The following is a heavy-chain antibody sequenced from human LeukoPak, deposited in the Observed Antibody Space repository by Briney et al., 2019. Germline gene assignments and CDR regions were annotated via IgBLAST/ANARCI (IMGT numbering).Heavy chain of an antibody. CDR3: ARAPLVFGVVIYAFDI. D-gene: IGHD3-3*01. Sequence: ASVKVSCKASGYTFTSYGISWVRQAPGQGLEWMGWISAYNGNTNYAQKLQGRVTMTTDTSTSTAYMELRSLRSDDTAVYYCARAPLVFGVVIYAFDIWGQGAMVTVSS. J-gene: IGHJ3*02. CDR2: ISAYNGNT. V-gene: IGHV1-18*01. CDR1: GYTFTSYG.